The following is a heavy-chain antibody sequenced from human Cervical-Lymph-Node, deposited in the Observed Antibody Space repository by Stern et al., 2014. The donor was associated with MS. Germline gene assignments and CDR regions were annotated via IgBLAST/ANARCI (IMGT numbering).Heavy chain of an antibody. CDR2: IHYTGST. D-gene: IGHD2-8*01. J-gene: IGHJ4*02. Sequence: QLQLQESGPGLVKPSDTLSLNCTVSGDSISRGTFFWTWIRQPPGKGLEYIGYIHYTGSTKHNPSLKSRVTISVDTSKNQFSLKLHSVTAADTAVYYCARGYCSNGLCATYDSWGQGALVTVST. CDR1: GDSISRGTFF. CDR3: ARGYCSNGLCATYDS. V-gene: IGHV4-61*01.